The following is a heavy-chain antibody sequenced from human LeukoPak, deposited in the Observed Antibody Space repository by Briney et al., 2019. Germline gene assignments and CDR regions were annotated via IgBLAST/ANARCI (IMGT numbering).Heavy chain of an antibody. CDR2: IYSGGST. Sequence: GGSLRLSCAASGFTVSSNYMSWVRQAPGKGLEWVSVIYSGGSTYYADSVKGRFTISRDNSKNTLYLQMNSLKTEDTALYHCTASDHLYCSTTGCHIDYWGQGTLVTVSS. CDR3: TASDHLYCSTTGCHIDY. CDR1: GFTVSSNY. V-gene: IGHV3-53*01. D-gene: IGHD2-2*01. J-gene: IGHJ4*02.